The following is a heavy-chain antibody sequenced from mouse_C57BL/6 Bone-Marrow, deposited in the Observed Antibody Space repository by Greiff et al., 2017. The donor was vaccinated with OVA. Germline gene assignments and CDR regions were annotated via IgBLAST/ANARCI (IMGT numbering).Heavy chain of an antibody. CDR3: ARPIYYYPYYFDY. D-gene: IGHD1-1*01. CDR1: GFTFSDFY. V-gene: IGHV7-1*01. Sequence: EVNLVESGGGSVQSGRSLRLSCATSGFTFSDFYMEWVRQAPGKGLEWIAASRNKANDYTTEYSASVKGRFIVSRDTSQSILYLQMNALRAEDTAIYYCARPIYYYPYYFDYWGQGTTLTVSS. J-gene: IGHJ2*01. CDR2: SRNKANDYTT.